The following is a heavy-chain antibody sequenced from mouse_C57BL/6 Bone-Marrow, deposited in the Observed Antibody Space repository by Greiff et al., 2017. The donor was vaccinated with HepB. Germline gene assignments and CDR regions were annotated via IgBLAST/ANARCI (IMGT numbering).Heavy chain of an antibody. J-gene: IGHJ2*01. CDR1: GFTFSDYG. D-gene: IGHD2-4*01. CDR2: ISSGSSTI. CDR3: ARSMITGGDY. V-gene: IGHV5-17*01. Sequence: EVQVVESGGGLVKPGGSLKLSCAASGFTFSDYGMHWVRQAPEKGLEWVAYISSGSSTIYYADTVKGRFTISRDNAKNTLFLQMTSLRSEDTAMDYCARSMITGGDYWGQGTTLTVSS.